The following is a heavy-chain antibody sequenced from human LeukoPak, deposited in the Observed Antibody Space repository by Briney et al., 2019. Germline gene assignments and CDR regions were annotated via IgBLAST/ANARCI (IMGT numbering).Heavy chain of an antibody. J-gene: IGHJ4*02. Sequence: GGSLRLSCAASGFTFDDYAMHWVRQAPGKGLEWVSLISGDGGSTYYADSVKGRFTISRDNSKNSLYLQMNSLRTEDTALYYCAKGGILTGYWTFDYWGQGTLVTASS. D-gene: IGHD3-9*01. V-gene: IGHV3-43*02. CDR2: ISGDGGST. CDR1: GFTFDDYA. CDR3: AKGGILTGYWTFDY.